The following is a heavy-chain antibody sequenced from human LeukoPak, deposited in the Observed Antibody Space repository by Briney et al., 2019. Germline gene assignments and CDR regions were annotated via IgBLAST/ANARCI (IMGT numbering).Heavy chain of an antibody. CDR1: GDSISSYY. V-gene: IGHV4-59*08. CDR2: IYYSGST. J-gene: IGHJ2*01. Sequence: PSETLSLTCTVSGDSISSYYWSWLRQPPGKGLEWIGYIYYSGSTNYNPSLKSRVTISVDTSKNQFSLKLSSVTAADTAVYYCARRASGWYGWYFDLWGRGTLVTVSS. CDR3: ARRASGWYGWYFDL. D-gene: IGHD6-19*01.